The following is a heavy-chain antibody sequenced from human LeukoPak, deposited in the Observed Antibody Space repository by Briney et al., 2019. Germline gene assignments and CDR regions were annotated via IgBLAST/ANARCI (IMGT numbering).Heavy chain of an antibody. J-gene: IGHJ4*02. V-gene: IGHV3-53*01. CDR2: IYSGGDT. CDR1: GFTFSSYA. CDR3: ARASGYSGYDPFDY. Sequence: GGSLRLSCAASGFTFSSYAMHWVRQAPGKGLEWVSVIYSGGDTYYADSVKGRFTISRDNSKNTLYLQMNTLRAEDTAVYYCARASGYSGYDPFDYWGQGTLVTVSS. D-gene: IGHD5-12*01.